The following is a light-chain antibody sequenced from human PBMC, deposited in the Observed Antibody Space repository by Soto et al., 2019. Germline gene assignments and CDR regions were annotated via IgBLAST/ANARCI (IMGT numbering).Light chain of an antibody. V-gene: IGKV2-28*01. CDR2: LGS. CDR1: QSLLQSNGYYY. Sequence: DIVMTQSPLSLPVTLGEAASISCRASQSLLQSNGYYYLDWYLQRPGQSPQVLIFLGSNRATGVPDRFSGSASGTEITLKISRVEAEDVGVYYCMQALQTPPTFGQGTKLEIK. J-gene: IGKJ2*01. CDR3: MQALQTPPT.